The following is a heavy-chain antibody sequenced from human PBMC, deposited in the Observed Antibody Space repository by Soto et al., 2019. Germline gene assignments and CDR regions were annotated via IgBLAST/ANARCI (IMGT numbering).Heavy chain of an antibody. D-gene: IGHD3-10*01. Sequence: QVQLVESGGGLVKPGGSLRLSCAASGFTFSDYYMSWIRQAPGKGLEWVSYFSGSAYSIYYADSVKGRFPISRDNAKNSLYLQMNSLRAEDTAVYYCARDRAAWFDPWGQGTLVTVSS. J-gene: IGHJ5*02. CDR1: GFTFSDYY. V-gene: IGHV3-11*01. CDR3: ARDRAAWFDP. CDR2: FSGSAYSI.